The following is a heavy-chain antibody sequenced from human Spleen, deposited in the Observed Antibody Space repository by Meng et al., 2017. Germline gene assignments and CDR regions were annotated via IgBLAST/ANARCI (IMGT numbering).Heavy chain of an antibody. Sequence: GESLKISCAASGFTFSSYAVHWLRQAPGKGLEWVAVISFDGTEKYYADSVKGRFTISRDNSKNTLYLQMNSLRAEDTAVYYCARSYNDILTGGYYYYGMDVWGQGTTVTVSS. J-gene: IGHJ6*02. V-gene: IGHV3-30*04. CDR2: ISFDGTEK. CDR3: ARSYNDILTGGYYYYGMDV. D-gene: IGHD3-9*01. CDR1: GFTFSSYA.